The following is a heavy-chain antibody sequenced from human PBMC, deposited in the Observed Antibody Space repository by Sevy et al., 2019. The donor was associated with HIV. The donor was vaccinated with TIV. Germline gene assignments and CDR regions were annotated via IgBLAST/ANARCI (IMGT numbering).Heavy chain of an antibody. V-gene: IGHV1-69*13. CDR2: VIPSFGIT. D-gene: IGHD2-2*01. J-gene: IGHJ5*02. CDR3: ASLVRTARMIEGWFDP. Sequence: ASVKVSCKASGDSFNAYPINWLRQAPGQGLEWMGGVIPSFGITKYARGFQGRVAVTADDSTKTAYMEQGSLTFEDTAVYYCASLVRTARMIEGWFDPWGQGTLVTVSS. CDR1: GDSFNAYP.